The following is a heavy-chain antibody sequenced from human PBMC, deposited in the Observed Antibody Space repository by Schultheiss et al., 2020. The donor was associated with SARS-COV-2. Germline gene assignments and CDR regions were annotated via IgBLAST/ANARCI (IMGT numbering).Heavy chain of an antibody. D-gene: IGHD5-18*01. CDR2: IYHSGST. CDR1: GYSISSGYY. CDR3: ARDPTWIQLWYYSTVSYFDY. Sequence: SETLSLTCAVSGYSISSGYYWGWIRQPPGKGLEWIGSIYHSGSTYYNPSLKSRVTISVDTSKNQFSLKLSSVTAADTAVYYCARDPTWIQLWYYSTVSYFDYWGQGTLVTVSS. V-gene: IGHV4-38-2*02. J-gene: IGHJ4*02.